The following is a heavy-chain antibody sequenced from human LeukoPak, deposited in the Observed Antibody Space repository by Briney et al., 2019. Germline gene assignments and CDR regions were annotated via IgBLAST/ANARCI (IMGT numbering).Heavy chain of an antibody. Sequence: PGGSLRLSCAASGFTFSDYYMSWVRQAPGKGLEWVANIKQDGSEKYYVGSMKGRFTISRDNAKNSLYLQINGLRAEDTAVYYCAGGARGYNWYFDLWGRGTLVTVSS. V-gene: IGHV3-7*01. D-gene: IGHD3-16*01. CDR2: IKQDGSEK. CDR1: GFTFSDYY. CDR3: AGGARGYNWYFDL. J-gene: IGHJ2*01.